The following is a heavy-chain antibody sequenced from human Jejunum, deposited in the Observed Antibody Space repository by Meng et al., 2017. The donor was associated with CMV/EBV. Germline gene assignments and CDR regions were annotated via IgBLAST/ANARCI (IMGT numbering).Heavy chain of an antibody. CDR1: GFTFSSYG. CDR3: AAVGTTPE. V-gene: IGHV3-23*01. D-gene: IGHD2/OR15-2a*01. J-gene: IGHJ4*02. Sequence: EVRRLEAGGALVQPGGSLRLSCVGSGFTFSSYGMTWVRQAPGKGLEWVSGTSGGGGTTYYADSVKGRFTISRDNSKNTLYLQMNSLRAEDTALYYCAAVGTTPEWGQGTLVTVSS. CDR2: TSGGGGTT.